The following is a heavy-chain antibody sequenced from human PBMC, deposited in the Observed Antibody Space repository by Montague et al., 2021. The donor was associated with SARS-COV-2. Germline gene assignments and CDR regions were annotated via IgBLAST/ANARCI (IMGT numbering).Heavy chain of an antibody. CDR2: IYYRGST. Sequence: SETLSLTCTVSGCSINSDYWSWIRQPPGKGLEWIGYIYYRGSTNYNPSLKSRVTISVDTSKNQFSLKLISVTAADTAVYYCAREDRWNWFDPWGQGILVTVSS. CDR3: AREDRWNWFDP. J-gene: IGHJ5*02. CDR1: GCSINSDY. V-gene: IGHV4-59*01. D-gene: IGHD5-24*01.